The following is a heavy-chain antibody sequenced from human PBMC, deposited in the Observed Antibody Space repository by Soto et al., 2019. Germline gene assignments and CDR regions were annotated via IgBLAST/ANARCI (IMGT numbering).Heavy chain of an antibody. V-gene: IGHV4-31*03. D-gene: IGHD6-19*01. CDR1: GGSISSGGYY. J-gene: IGHJ4*02. CDR2: IYYSGST. CDR3: ARGGWKLFDY. Sequence: SETLSLTCTVSGGSISSGGYYWSWIRQHPGKGLEWIGYIYYSGSTYYNPSLKSRVTISVDTSKNQFSLKLSSVTAADTAVYYCARGGWKLFDYWGQGTLVTVSS.